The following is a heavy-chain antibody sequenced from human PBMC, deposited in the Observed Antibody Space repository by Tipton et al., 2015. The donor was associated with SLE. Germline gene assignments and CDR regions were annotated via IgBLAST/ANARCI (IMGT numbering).Heavy chain of an antibody. D-gene: IGHD6-13*01. V-gene: IGHV3-9*01. CDR3: ANHPGDCSWGG. Sequence: SLRLSCAASGFTFDDYAMHWVRLAPGKGLEWVSGISWNSGSIGYADSVKGRFTISRDNAKNSLYLQMNSLRAEDTAVYYCANHPGDCSWGGWGQGTLVTVSS. J-gene: IGHJ4*02. CDR1: GFTFDDYA. CDR2: ISWNSGSI.